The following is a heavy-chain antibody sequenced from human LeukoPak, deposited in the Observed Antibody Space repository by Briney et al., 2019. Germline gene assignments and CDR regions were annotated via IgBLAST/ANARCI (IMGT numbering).Heavy chain of an antibody. CDR1: GYTFTGYY. J-gene: IGHJ4*02. CDR2: INPNSGGT. CDR3: ARDDLRLPGYY. Sequence: ASVKVSCKASGYTFTGYYMHWVRQAPGQGLEWMGWINPNSGGTNYAQEFQGRVTMTRDTSISTAYMELSRLRSDDTAVYYCARDDLRLPGYYWGQGTLVTVSS. D-gene: IGHD5-12*01. V-gene: IGHV1-2*02.